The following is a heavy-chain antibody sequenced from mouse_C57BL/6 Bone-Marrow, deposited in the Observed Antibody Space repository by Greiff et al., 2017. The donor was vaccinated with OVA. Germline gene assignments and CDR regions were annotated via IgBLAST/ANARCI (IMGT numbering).Heavy chain of an antibody. CDR3: ASFAY. CDR1: GYSITSGYY. Sequence: EVKLQESGPGLVKPSQSLSLTCSVTGYSITSGYYWNWIRQFPGNKLEWMGYISYDGSNNYNPSRKNRISITRDTSKNQFFLKLNSVTTEDTATYYCASFAYWGQGTLVTVSA. CDR2: ISYDGSN. V-gene: IGHV3-6*01. J-gene: IGHJ3*01.